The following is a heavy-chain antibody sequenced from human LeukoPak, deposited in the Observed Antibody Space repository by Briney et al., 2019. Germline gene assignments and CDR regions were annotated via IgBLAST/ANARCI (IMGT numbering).Heavy chain of an antibody. Sequence: SAKVSCKASGGTFSSYAISWVRQAPGQGLEWMGGIIPIFGTANYAQKFQGRVTITADKSTSTAYMELSSLRSEDTAVYYCARDYYDSSGYGYYYYYMDVWGKGTTVTVSS. CDR1: GGTFSSYA. CDR2: IIPIFGTA. CDR3: ARDYYDSSGYGYYYYYMDV. D-gene: IGHD3-22*01. J-gene: IGHJ6*03. V-gene: IGHV1-69*06.